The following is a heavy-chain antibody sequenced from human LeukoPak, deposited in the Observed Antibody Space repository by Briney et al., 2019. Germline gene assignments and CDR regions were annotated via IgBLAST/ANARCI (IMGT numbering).Heavy chain of an antibody. CDR3: ARVGERGTHYGDLYYFDY. Sequence: PSETLSLTCTVSGGSISSYYWSWLRQPPGKGLEWIGYIYYSGSTNYNPSLKSRVTISVDTSKNQFSLKLSSVTAADTAVYYCARVGERGTHYGDLYYFDYWGQGTLVTVSS. CDR1: GGSISSYY. D-gene: IGHD4-17*01. CDR2: IYYSGST. J-gene: IGHJ4*02. V-gene: IGHV4-59*01.